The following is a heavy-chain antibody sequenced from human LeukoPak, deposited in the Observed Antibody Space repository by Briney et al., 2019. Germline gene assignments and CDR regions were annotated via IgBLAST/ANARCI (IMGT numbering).Heavy chain of an antibody. CDR3: SLIYYDSSGYHGAFDY. Sequence: GESLKISCKGSGYSFTSYWIGWVRQMPGKGLELMGIVYPGDSDTRYSPSFQGHVTISADKSISTAYLQWSSLKASDTAMYYCSLIYYDSSGYHGAFDYWGPGTLVTVSS. D-gene: IGHD3-22*01. J-gene: IGHJ4*02. CDR1: GYSFTSYW. CDR2: VYPGDSDT. V-gene: IGHV5-51*01.